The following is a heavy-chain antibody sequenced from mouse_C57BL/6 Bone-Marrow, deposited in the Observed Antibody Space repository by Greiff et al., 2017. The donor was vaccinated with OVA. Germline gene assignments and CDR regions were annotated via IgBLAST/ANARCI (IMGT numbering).Heavy chain of an antibody. Sequence: QVQLQQPGAELVMPGASVKLSCKASGYTFTSYWMHWVKQRPGQGLEWIGEIDPSDSYTNYTQKFKGKSTLTVDKSSSTAYMQLSSLTSEDSAVYYCARGGNPLAYWGQGTLVTVSA. V-gene: IGHV1-69*01. D-gene: IGHD2-1*01. J-gene: IGHJ3*01. CDR2: IDPSDSYT. CDR1: GYTFTSYW. CDR3: ARGGNPLAY.